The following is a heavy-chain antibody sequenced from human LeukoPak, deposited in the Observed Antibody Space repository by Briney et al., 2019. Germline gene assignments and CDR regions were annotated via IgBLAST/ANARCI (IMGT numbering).Heavy chain of an antibody. D-gene: IGHD3-9*01. V-gene: IGHV3-74*01. Sequence: GGSLRLSCAASGFTFSSYWMHWVRQAPGKGLVWVSRIDIDGSSTTYADSVKGRFTISRDNAKNTLYLQMNSLRAEDTAVYYCVREPVTRYYYYMDVWGRGTTVTVSS. J-gene: IGHJ6*03. CDR1: GFTFSSYW. CDR2: IDIDGSST. CDR3: VREPVTRYYYYMDV.